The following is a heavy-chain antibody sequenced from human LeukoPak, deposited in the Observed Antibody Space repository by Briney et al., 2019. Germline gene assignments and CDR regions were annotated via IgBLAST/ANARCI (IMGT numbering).Heavy chain of an antibody. Sequence: GGSLSLSCAASGFTFRNYGMHWVRQAPGKGLEWVAVISRDGLTKYYADSVKGRFTLHRDNSRNTLYPEMNSLRDEDTAVYYCAKEGTWGNWYFDLWGRGTLVIVTS. V-gene: IGHV3-30*18. J-gene: IGHJ2*01. D-gene: IGHD3-16*01. CDR1: GFTFRNYG. CDR3: AKEGTWGNWYFDL. CDR2: ISRDGLTK.